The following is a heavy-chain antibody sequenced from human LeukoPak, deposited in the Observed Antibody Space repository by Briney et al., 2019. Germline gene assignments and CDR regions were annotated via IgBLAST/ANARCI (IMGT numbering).Heavy chain of an antibody. Sequence: SVKVSCKASGGTFSSYAISWVRQAPGQGLEWMGGIIPIFGTANYAQKFQGRVTITTDESTSTAYMELSSLRAEDTAVYYCAKERNLRTPIDYWGQGTLVTVSS. V-gene: IGHV1-69*05. CDR2: IIPIFGTA. J-gene: IGHJ4*02. CDR1: GGTFSSYA. D-gene: IGHD1-14*01. CDR3: AKERNLRTPIDY.